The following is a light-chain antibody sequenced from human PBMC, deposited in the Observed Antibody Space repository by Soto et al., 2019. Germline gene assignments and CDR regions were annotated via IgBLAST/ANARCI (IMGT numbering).Light chain of an antibody. Sequence: DIQMTKYPSSLSASVGDRDTITCRASQSIHNYVNWYQHKPGKAPKVLIYAASSWQSGVPSRFSGSGSGTDFSLTISSLQPEDFATYYCQQGYSTAWTFCQWTKVYIK. CDR2: AAS. CDR1: QSIHNY. V-gene: IGKV1-39*01. CDR3: QQGYSTAWT. J-gene: IGKJ1*01.